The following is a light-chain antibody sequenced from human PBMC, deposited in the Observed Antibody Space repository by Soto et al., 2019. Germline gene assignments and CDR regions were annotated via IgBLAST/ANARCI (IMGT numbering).Light chain of an antibody. V-gene: IGKV3-20*01. CDR2: DTS. J-gene: IGKJ1*01. Sequence: ENVLTQSPGTLSLSPGERATLSCRASQSLNSNFLAWYQRKPGQAPRLLIFDTSSRHSGITDRFSGSGSGTDFTLTISSLEPEDFAVYYCQQYDSTPGTFGQGTKVEIK. CDR3: QQYDSTPGT. CDR1: QSLNSNF.